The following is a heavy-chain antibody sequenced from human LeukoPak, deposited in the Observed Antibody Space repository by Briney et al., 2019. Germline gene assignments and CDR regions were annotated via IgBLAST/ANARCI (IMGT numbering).Heavy chain of an antibody. CDR1: GFTFSGSA. Sequence: WGSLRLSCAASGFTFSGSAMHWVRQASGKGLEWVGRIRSKANSYATAYAASVKGRFTISRDDSKNTAYLQMNSLKTEDTAVYYCARGTRLRTLLPTLALDYWGQGTLVTVSS. CDR2: IRSKANSYAT. J-gene: IGHJ4*02. D-gene: IGHD6-25*01. V-gene: IGHV3-73*01. CDR3: ARGTRLRTLLPTLALDY.